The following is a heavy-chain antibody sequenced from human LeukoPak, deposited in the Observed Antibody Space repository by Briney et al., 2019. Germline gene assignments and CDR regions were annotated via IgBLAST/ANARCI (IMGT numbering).Heavy chain of an antibody. J-gene: IGHJ6*02. D-gene: IGHD2-2*01. CDR3: ARAETDCSSTSCYLTYYYYYGMDV. CDR1: GFTFSSYA. V-gene: IGHV3-30-3*01. Sequence: GRSLRLSCAASGFTFSSYAMHWVRQAPGKGLEWVAVISYDGSNKYYADSVKGRFTISRDNSNHTLYLQMNSLRAEDTAVYYCARAETDCSSTSCYLTYYYYYGMDVWGQGTTVTVSS. CDR2: ISYDGSNK.